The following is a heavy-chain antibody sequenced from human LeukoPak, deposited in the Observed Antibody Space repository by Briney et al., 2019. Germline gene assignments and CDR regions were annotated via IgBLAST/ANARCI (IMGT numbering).Heavy chain of an antibody. CDR2: ISGSGVRR. J-gene: IGHJ4*02. D-gene: IGHD5-18*01. CDR3: AKERLIQLWSPYDY. CDR1: GFTFSSYA. V-gene: IGHV3-23*01. Sequence: PGGSLRLSCAASGFTFSSYAMSLVRQAPGNGREWVSAISGSGVRRYYADSVKGRFTISRDNSKNTLSLKLNTLTAEDTAVYYCAKERLIQLWSPYDYWGQGTLVTVSS.